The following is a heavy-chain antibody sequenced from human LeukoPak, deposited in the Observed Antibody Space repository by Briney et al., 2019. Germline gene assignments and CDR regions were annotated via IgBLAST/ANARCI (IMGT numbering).Heavy chain of an antibody. CDR2: IYTSGST. CDR1: GHSISSGYY. D-gene: IGHD3-22*01. J-gene: IGHJ4*02. V-gene: IGHV4-38-2*02. Sequence: SETLSLTCTVSGHSISSGYYWGWIRQPPGKGLEWIGRIYTSGSTNYNPSLKSRVTISVDTSKNQFSLKLSSVTAADTAVYYCARDKYYYDSSGGRDYWGQGALVTVSS. CDR3: ARDKYYYDSSGGRDY.